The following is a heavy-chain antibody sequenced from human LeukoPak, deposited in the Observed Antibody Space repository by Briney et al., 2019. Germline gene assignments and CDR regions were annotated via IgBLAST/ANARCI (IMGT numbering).Heavy chain of an antibody. V-gene: IGHV3-23*01. CDR3: ANAAFDY. CDR1: GFTFSSYA. D-gene: IGHD6-25*01. CDR2: ISGSGEST. J-gene: IGHJ4*02. Sequence: GGSRRFSCVASGFTFSSYAMTWVRQAPGKGLEWVSSISGSGESTHSADSVKGRFTISRDNSKNTLYLQMNSLRAEDTALYFCANAAFDYWGQGTLVTVSS.